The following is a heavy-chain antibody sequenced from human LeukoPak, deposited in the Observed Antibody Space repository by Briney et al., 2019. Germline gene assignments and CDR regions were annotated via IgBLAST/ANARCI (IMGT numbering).Heavy chain of an antibody. J-gene: IGHJ4*02. CDR2: IRYDGSNK. D-gene: IGHD3-10*01. CDR3: AKQRPGTPSGLDY. CDR1: GFTFSSYG. Sequence: GGSLRLSCAASGFTFSSYGMHWVRQAPGKGLEWVAFIRYDGSNKYYADSVKGRFTISRDNSKNTLYLQMNSLRADDTALYYCAKQRPGTPSGLDYLGQGTLVTVSS. V-gene: IGHV3-30*02.